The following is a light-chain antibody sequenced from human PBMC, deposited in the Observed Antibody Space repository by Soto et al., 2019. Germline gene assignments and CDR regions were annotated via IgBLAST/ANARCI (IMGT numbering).Light chain of an antibody. CDR3: ATWDDSLNGHVV. Sequence: QPVLTQAPSASGTPGQRVTISCSGSSSNIGSYTVNWYQQLPGTAPKLLISSNNQRPSGVPDRFSGSKSGTSASLAISGLQSDDEADYYCATWDDSLNGHVVFGGGTKVTVL. CDR1: SSNIGSYT. J-gene: IGLJ2*01. V-gene: IGLV1-44*01. CDR2: SNN.